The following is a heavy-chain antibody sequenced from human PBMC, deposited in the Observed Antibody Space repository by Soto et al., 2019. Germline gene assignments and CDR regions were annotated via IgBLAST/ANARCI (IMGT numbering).Heavy chain of an antibody. J-gene: IGHJ6*02. V-gene: IGHV1-8*01. CDR2: MNPNSGNT. CDR1: GYTFTSYD. Sequence: QVQLVQSGAEVKKPGASVKVSCKASGYTFTSYDINWVRQATGQGLEWMGWMNPNSGNTGYAQKFQGRVTMTRNTSISTAYMELSSLRSEDTAVYYCARGGIAAAGTGGKYYYYGMDVWGQGTTVTVSS. CDR3: ARGGIAAAGTGGKYYYYGMDV. D-gene: IGHD6-13*01.